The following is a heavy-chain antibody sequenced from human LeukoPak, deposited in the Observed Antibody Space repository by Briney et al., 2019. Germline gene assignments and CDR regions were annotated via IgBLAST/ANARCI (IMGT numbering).Heavy chain of an antibody. D-gene: IGHD1-26*01. Sequence: ASVKVSCKASGCTFTSYDINWVRQATGQGLEWMGWMNPNSGNTGYAQKFQGRVTITRNTSISTAYMELSSLRSEDTAVYYCARGGGGSYYYYYYMDVWGKGTTVTVSS. CDR3: ARGGGGSYYYYYYMDV. CDR2: MNPNSGNT. J-gene: IGHJ6*03. V-gene: IGHV1-8*03. CDR1: GCTFTSYD.